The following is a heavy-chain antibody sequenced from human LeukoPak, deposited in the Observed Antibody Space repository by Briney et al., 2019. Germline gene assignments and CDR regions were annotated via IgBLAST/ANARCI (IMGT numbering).Heavy chain of an antibody. CDR2: IYYSGST. CDR3: ARHLWPNLSGRFYYYYGMDV. V-gene: IGHV4-59*08. D-gene: IGHD1-26*01. CDR1: GGSVSSHY. J-gene: IGHJ6*02. Sequence: SETLSLTCTVSGGSVSSHYWSWIRQPPGKGLEWIGYIYYSGSTNYNPSLKSRVTISVDTSKNQFSLKLSSVTAADTAVYYCARHLWPNLSGRFYYYYGMDVWGQGTTVTVSS.